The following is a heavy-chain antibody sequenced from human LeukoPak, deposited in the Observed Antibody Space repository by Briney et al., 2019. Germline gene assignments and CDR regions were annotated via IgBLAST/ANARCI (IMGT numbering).Heavy chain of an antibody. CDR3: ALLAASGTDY. D-gene: IGHD6-13*01. V-gene: IGHV1-2*02. J-gene: IGHJ4*02. CDR2: INPNSGGT. Sequence: ASVTVSCKASGYTFTGHYTHWVRQAPGQGLEWMGWINPNSGGTNYAQKFHGRVTMTRDTSISTAYMEPNRLKSDDTAVYYCALLAASGTDYWGQGTLVTVSS. CDR1: GYTFTGHY.